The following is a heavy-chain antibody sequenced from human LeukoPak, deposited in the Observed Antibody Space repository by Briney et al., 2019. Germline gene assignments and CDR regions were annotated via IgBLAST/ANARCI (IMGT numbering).Heavy chain of an antibody. J-gene: IGHJ5*02. D-gene: IGHD3-3*01. CDR1: GGSFSGYY. CDR3: ARRRSVLRFLEWLLSYNWFDP. Sequence: SETLSLTCAVYGGSFSGYYWSWIRQPPGKGLEWIGEINHSGSTNYNPSLKSRVTISVDTSKNQFSLKLSSVTAADTAVYYCARRRSVLRFLEWLLSYNWFDPWGQGTLVTVSS. CDR2: INHSGST. V-gene: IGHV4-34*01.